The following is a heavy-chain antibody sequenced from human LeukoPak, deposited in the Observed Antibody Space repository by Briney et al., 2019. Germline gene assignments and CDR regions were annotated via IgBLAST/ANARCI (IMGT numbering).Heavy chain of an antibody. V-gene: IGHV4-59*08. CDR2: IYYSGST. J-gene: IGHJ6*03. D-gene: IGHD2-15*01. CDR1: GGSLSSYY. Sequence: PSETLSLTCTVSGGSLSSYYWSWIRQPPGKGLEWIGYIYYSGSTNYNPSLKSRVTISVDTSKNQFSLKLSSVTAADTAVYYCARGIVVVAQLGFYFYYMDVWGKGTTVTISS. CDR3: ARGIVVVAQLGFYFYYMDV.